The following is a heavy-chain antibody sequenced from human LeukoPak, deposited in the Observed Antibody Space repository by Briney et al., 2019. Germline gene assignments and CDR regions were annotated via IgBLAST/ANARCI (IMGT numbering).Heavy chain of an antibody. J-gene: IGHJ4*02. CDR1: GFRFGGYA. CDR2: IRSKALYGTS. CDR3: VRESVRDYYFDF. V-gene: IGHV3-49*04. Sequence: GGSLRLSCSGSGFRFGGYALSWVRQAPGKGMEWVGFIRSKALYGTSEYAASVEGRFFISRDDSNNIVYLQMNSLKTEDTAVYFCVRESVRDYYFDFWGQGTLVTVSS. D-gene: IGHD3-10*02.